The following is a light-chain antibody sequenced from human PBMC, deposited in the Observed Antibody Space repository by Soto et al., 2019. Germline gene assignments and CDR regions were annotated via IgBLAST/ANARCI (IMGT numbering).Light chain of an antibody. CDR3: QQTKTVPWT. CDR1: QSITTY. CDR2: AAS. J-gene: IGKJ1*01. Sequence: DTQMTQSPSSLSASVGDRVTITCRASQSITTYLNWYQQKPGNAPNLLIYAASNLQSGVPSRFSGSGSATDFTLTINSLQPEEFATYYCQQTKTVPWTCGRGTKVENK. V-gene: IGKV1-39*01.